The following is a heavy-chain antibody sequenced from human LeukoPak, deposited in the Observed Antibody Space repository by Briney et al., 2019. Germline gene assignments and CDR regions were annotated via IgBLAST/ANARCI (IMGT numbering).Heavy chain of an antibody. J-gene: IGHJ4*02. Sequence: ASVTVSCKASGYTFISYAVHWVRQAPGQRLEWMGWINVGDGNIKYSQKFRGRVTITRDTSASAAYMELSSLRSEDTAVYYCAREPYGGNSFDYWGQGTLVTVST. D-gene: IGHD4-23*01. CDR3: AREPYGGNSFDY. CDR1: GYTFISYA. CDR2: INVGDGNI. V-gene: IGHV1-3*01.